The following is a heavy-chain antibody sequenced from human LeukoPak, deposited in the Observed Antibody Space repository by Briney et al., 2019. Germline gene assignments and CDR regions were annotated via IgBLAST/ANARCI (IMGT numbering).Heavy chain of an antibody. CDR2: IYYSGST. CDR1: GGSISSSSYY. CDR3: ARLPMRRSSSALYFDY. Sequence: PSETLSLTCTVSGGSISSSSYYWGWIRQPPGTGLEWIGSIYYSGSTYYNPSLKSRVTISVDTSKNQFSLKLSSVTAADTAVYYCARLPMRRSSSALYFDYWGQGTLVTVSS. D-gene: IGHD6-6*01. V-gene: IGHV4-39*01. J-gene: IGHJ4*02.